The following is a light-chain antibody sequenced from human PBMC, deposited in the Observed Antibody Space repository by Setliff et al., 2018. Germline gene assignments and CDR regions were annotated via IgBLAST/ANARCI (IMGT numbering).Light chain of an antibody. CDR1: SRDVGGYNF. CDR3: LSYTSDTTHAV. V-gene: IGLV2-14*03. CDR2: DVT. J-gene: IGLJ3*02. Sequence: QSALTQPAAVSGSPGQSIAISCTGTSRDVGGYNFVSWYQHHPDKAPKLLIYDVTFRPSGVSDRFSGSKSGNTASLTISGLQAEDEADYYCLSYTSDTTHAVFGGGTKVTVL.